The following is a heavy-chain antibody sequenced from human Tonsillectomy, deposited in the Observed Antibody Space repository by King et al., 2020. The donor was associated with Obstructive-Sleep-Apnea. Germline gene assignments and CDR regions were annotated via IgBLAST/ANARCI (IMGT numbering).Heavy chain of an antibody. J-gene: IGHJ4*02. Sequence: VQLVESGGGVVQPGRSLRLSCAASGFTFRTYAMHWVRQAPGKGLEWVAVISYDGSNKYYADSVKGRFTISRDNSTNTLYLQMNSLRAEDTAVYYCARENPEYSRNFDYWGQGTLVTVSS. V-gene: IGHV3-30*04. D-gene: IGHD6-6*01. CDR1: GFTFRTYA. CDR2: ISYDGSNK. CDR3: ARENPEYSRNFDY.